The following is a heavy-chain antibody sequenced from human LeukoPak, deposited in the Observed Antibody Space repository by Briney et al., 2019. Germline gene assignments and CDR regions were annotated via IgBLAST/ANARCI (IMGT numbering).Heavy chain of an antibody. CDR1: GYTFTSYG. V-gene: IGHV1-18*01. Sequence: ASVKVSCEASGYTFTSYGISWVRQAPGQGLEWMGWISAYSGNTNYAQQLQGRVTMTTDTSTSTAYMELRSLRSDDTAVYYCARVVGYSGYTYYFDYWGQGTLVTVSS. J-gene: IGHJ4*02. D-gene: IGHD5-12*01. CDR2: ISAYSGNT. CDR3: ARVVGYSGYTYYFDY.